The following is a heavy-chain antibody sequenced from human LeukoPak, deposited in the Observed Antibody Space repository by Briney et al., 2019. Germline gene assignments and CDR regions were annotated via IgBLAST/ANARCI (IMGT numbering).Heavy chain of an antibody. V-gene: IGHV4-30-2*01. J-gene: IGHJ6*02. CDR1: GGSISSGGYS. CDR3: ARASGSYNYYYGMDV. Sequence: TLSLTCAVSGGSISSGGYSWSWIRQPPGKGLEWIGYIYHSGGTYYNPSLKSRVTISVDRSKNQFSLKLSSVTAADTAVYYCARASGSYNYYYGMDVWGQGTTVTVSS. D-gene: IGHD3-10*01. CDR2: IYHSGGT.